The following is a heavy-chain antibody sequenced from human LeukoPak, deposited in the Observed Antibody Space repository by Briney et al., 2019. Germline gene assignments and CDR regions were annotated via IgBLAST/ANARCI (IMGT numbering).Heavy chain of an antibody. J-gene: IGHJ4*02. CDR3: ARDRDYGEPFDY. CDR1: GFTFSSYS. CDR2: ISSSSSYI. Sequence: KSGGSLRLSCAASGFTFSSYSMNWVRQAPGKGLEWVSSISSSSSYIYYADSVKGRFTISRDNAKNSLYLQMNSLRAEDTAVYYCARDRDYGEPFDYWGQGTLVTVSS. V-gene: IGHV3-21*01. D-gene: IGHD4-17*01.